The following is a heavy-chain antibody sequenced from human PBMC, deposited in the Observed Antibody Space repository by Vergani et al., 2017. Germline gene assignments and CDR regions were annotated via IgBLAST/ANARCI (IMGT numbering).Heavy chain of an antibody. D-gene: IGHD2-21*02. V-gene: IGHV4-38-2*01. J-gene: IGHJ2*01. CDR3: ARSQGDDWYFDL. CDR2: IHNRGKT. CDR1: GYSIGSGFY. Sequence: QVRLEESGPGLVKPSETLSLTCSVSGYSIGSGFYWAWSRQSPGGGLQWLTSIHNRGKTYHNPSLKSRVSVPLDTSKNRFSLNLTSVTATDTAVYYCARSQGDDWYFDLWGPGSLVTVSS.